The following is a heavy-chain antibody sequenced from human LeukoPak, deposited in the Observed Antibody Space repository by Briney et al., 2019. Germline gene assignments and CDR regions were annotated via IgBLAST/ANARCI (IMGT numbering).Heavy chain of an antibody. CDR3: ARGSLDSSSSRSRWYFDL. J-gene: IGHJ2*01. V-gene: IGHV4-30-4*01. CDR2: IYYSGST. Sequence: SETLSLTCTVSGGSVSSGSYYWSWIRQPPGKGLEWIGYIYYSGSTYYNPSLKSRVTISVDTSKNQFSLKLSSVTAADTAVYYCARGSLDSSSSRSRWYFDLWGRGTLVTVSS. D-gene: IGHD6-6*01. CDR1: GGSVSSGSYY.